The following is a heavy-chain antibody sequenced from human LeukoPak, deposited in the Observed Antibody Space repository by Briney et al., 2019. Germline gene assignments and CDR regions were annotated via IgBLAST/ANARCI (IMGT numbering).Heavy chain of an antibody. D-gene: IGHD3-3*01. V-gene: IGHV4-39*01. CDR2: IYYSGST. J-gene: IGHJ4*01. CDR3: AKLWSGYNQGDFDY. CDR1: GGSVSSGDYC. Sequence: SETLSLTCTVSGGSVSSGDYCWSRIRQPPGQGLVWIGIIYYSGSTFYNPALKSRVTMSVDTSKNQFSLKLASVTAADTAVYYCAKLWSGYNQGDFDYWGQGTLVTVSS.